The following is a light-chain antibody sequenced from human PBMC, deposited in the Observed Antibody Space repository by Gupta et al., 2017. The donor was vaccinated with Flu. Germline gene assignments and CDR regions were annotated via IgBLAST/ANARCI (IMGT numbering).Light chain of an antibody. CDR3: QQRSDWPTWT. CDR2: GAS. CDR1: QSVSRY. V-gene: IGKV3-11*01. Sequence: EIVLTQSPATLSLSPGERATLSCRASQSVSRYLAWYQQKPGQAPRLLIYGASNRATGIPARFSGTGSGTDFTLTISSLEPEDFAVYYCQQRSDWPTWTFGQGTKVEIK. J-gene: IGKJ1*01.